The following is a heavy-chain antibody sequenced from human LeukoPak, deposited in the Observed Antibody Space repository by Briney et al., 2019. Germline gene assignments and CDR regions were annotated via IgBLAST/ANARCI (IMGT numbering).Heavy chain of an antibody. CDR3: TKEEQQLWFFDY. CDR1: GFTFSSNG. J-gene: IGHJ4*02. CDR2: IRYDGNNQ. D-gene: IGHD5-18*01. Sequence: GGSLRLSCAASGFTFSSNGMHWVRQAPGEGLEWVAFIRYDGNNQYYADSVKGRFTISRDNSKNTLYLQMNSLRAEDTAVYYCTKEEQQLWFFDYWGQGTLVTVSS. V-gene: IGHV3-30*02.